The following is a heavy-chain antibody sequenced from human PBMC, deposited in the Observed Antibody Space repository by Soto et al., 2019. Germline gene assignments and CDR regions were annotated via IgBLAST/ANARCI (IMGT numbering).Heavy chain of an antibody. CDR3: ASIAVAGAFDI. V-gene: IGHV1-69*02. CDR1: GGTFSSYT. D-gene: IGHD6-19*01. CDR2: IIPILGIA. Sequence: QVQLVQSGAEVKKPGSSVKVSCKASGGTFSSYTISWVRQAPGQGLEWMGRIIPILGIANYAQKFQGRVTITADKFTSTAYMELSSLRSEDTAVYYCASIAVAGAFDIWGQGTMVTVSS. J-gene: IGHJ3*02.